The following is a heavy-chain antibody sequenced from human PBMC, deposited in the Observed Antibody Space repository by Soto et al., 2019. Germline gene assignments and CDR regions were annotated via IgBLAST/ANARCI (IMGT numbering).Heavy chain of an antibody. V-gene: IGHV4-4*07. CDR2: IYSSGST. D-gene: IGHD3-3*01. CDR1: GGTISGYY. Sequence: SETLSLTCTVTGGTISGYYWTWIRQSAGGGLEWIGRIYSSGSTNYNPSLKSRVTISLDTSMNHFSLRLSSVTAADTAVYYCARGQRFSDWFDPWGQGTLVTVS. J-gene: IGHJ5*02. CDR3: ARGQRFSDWFDP.